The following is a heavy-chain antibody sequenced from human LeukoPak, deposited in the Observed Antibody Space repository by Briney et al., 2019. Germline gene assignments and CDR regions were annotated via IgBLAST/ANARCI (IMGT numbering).Heavy chain of an antibody. Sequence: SSETLSLTRIVSGNSITSDFWSWIRQSPGKGLEWIGYINYSGRSEYDPSLKSRVTISVDRSRKRVSLKMRSVTAADTAVYYCARLDCLSDECYNYWAVGALVTVSS. CDR3: ARLDCLSDECYNY. D-gene: IGHD2-21*01. V-gene: IGHV4-59*08. CDR2: INYSGRS. CDR1: GNSITSDF. J-gene: IGHJ4*02.